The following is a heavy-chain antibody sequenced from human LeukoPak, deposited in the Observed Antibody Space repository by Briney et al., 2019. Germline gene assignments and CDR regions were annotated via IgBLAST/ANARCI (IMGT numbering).Heavy chain of an antibody. Sequence: GESLKISCKGSGYSFTSYWIGRARQMPGKGLEWMGIIYPGDSDTRYSPSFQGQVTISADKSISTAYLQWSSLKASDTAMYYCAGFGVYCSSTSCWVDYWGQGTLVTVSS. CDR2: IYPGDSDT. CDR1: GYSFTSYW. CDR3: AGFGVYCSSTSCWVDY. D-gene: IGHD2-2*01. J-gene: IGHJ4*02. V-gene: IGHV5-51*01.